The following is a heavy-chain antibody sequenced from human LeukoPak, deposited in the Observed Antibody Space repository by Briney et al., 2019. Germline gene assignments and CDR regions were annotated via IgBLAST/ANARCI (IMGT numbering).Heavy chain of an antibody. CDR2: IYYSGST. Sequence: KSSETLSLTCTVSGGSISSYYWSWIRQPPGKGLEWIGYIYYSGSTNYNPSLKSRVTISVDTSKNQFSLKLSSVTAADTAVYYCARGFSVYYDSSGYWFDPWGQGTLVTVSS. V-gene: IGHV4-59*01. J-gene: IGHJ5*02. CDR3: ARGFSVYYDSSGYWFDP. CDR1: GGSISSYY. D-gene: IGHD3-22*01.